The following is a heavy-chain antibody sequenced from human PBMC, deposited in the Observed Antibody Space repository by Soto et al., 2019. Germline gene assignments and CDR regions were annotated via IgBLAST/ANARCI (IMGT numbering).Heavy chain of an antibody. V-gene: IGHV3-30*18. J-gene: IGHJ4*02. Sequence: QVQLVESGGGVVQPGRSLRLSCAASGFTFSSYGMHWVRQAPGKGLEWVAVISYDGSNKYYADSVKGRFTISRDNSKNTLYLQMNSLRAEETAVYYCAKDSRIVVVTAPYDDWGQGTLVTVSS. CDR1: GFTFSSYG. CDR3: AKDSRIVVVTAPYDD. CDR2: ISYDGSNK. D-gene: IGHD2-21*02.